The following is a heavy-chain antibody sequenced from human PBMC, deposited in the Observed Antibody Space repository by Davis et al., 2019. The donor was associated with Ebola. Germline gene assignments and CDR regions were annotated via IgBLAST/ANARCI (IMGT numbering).Heavy chain of an antibody. CDR1: GYTFTSYA. CDR3: ARGKIAAAGTSWFDP. J-gene: IGHJ5*02. V-gene: IGHV1-3*01. D-gene: IGHD6-13*01. Sequence: ASVKVSCKASGYTFTSYAMHWVRQAPGQRLEWMGWINAGNGNTKYSQKFQGRVTITRDTSASTAYMDLSSLRSEDTAVYYCARGKIAAAGTSWFDPWGQGTLVTVSS. CDR2: INAGNGNT.